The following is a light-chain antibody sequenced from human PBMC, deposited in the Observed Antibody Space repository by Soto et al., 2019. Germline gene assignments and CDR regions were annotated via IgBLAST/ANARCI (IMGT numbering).Light chain of an antibody. CDR2: GAS. Sequence: IVLTQSPGSLSLSPGERATLSCRASQSVSSTFFAWYQQRPGQAPRLLMYGASSRATGIPERFSGSGSGTDFTLTISRLEPEDFAVYYCQQFDSSVTFGQGPKVEVK. J-gene: IGKJ1*01. V-gene: IGKV3-20*01. CDR3: QQFDSSVT. CDR1: QSVSSTF.